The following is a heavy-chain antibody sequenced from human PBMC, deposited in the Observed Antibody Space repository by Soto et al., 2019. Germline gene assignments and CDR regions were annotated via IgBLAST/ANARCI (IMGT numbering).Heavy chain of an antibody. J-gene: IGHJ6*02. CDR1: GFTFSSYA. CDR3: AKDWSAVTYYYYYSGMDV. Sequence: GGSLRLSCAASGFTFSSYAMSWVRQAPGKGLEWVSAISGSGGSTYYADSVKGRFTISRDNSKNTLYLQMNRLRAEDTDVYYCAKDWSAVTYYYYYSGMDVWGQGTTVTVSS. V-gene: IGHV3-23*01. D-gene: IGHD4-17*01. CDR2: ISGSGGST.